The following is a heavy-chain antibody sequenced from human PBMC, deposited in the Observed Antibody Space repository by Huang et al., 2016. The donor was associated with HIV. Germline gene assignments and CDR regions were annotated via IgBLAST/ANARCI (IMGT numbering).Heavy chain of an antibody. Sequence: QVQLVESGAELTKHGASVRVSCKVSGYTVSELSFNWVRQAPEKGLAWMGGFDTEEGETIYAQGLQGRVTMTEDTSTATAYMELSSLRPEDTAVYYCSTSTPDVGAGVLRSAFDIWGQGTMVTVSS. J-gene: IGHJ3*02. CDR3: STSTPDVGAGVLRSAFDI. CDR1: GYTVSELS. D-gene: IGHD2-15*01. V-gene: IGHV1-24*01. CDR2: FDTEEGET.